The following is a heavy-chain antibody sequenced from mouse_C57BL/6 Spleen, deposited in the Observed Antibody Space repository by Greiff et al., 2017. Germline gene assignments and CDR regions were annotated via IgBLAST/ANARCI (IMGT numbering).Heavy chain of an antibody. CDR3: ARNYFDV. CDR2: IYPGDGDT. CDR1: GYTFTGYW. Sequence: QVQLKQSGAELMKPGASVKLSCKATGYTFTGYWIEWVKQRPGKGLEWIGRIYPGDGDTNYNGKFKGKATLTADKSSSTAYMQLSSLTSEDSAVYFCARNYFDVWGTGTTVTVSS. J-gene: IGHJ1*03. V-gene: IGHV1-82*01.